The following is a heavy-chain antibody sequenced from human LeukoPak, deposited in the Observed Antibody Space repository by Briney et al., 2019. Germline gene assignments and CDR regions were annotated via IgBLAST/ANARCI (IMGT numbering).Heavy chain of an antibody. CDR1: GYTFTSYD. D-gene: IGHD6-6*01. CDR3: ARGSRKAARPKRRYYYYYMDV. CDR2: MNPNSGNT. Sequence: ASVKVSCKASGYTFTSYDINWVRQATGQGLEWMGWMNPNSGNTGYAQKFQGRVTMTRNTSISTAYMELSSLRSEDTAVYYCARGSRKAARPKRRYYYYYMDVWGKGTTATVSS. J-gene: IGHJ6*03. V-gene: IGHV1-8*01.